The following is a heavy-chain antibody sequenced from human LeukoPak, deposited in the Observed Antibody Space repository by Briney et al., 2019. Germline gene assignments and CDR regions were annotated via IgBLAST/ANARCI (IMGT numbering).Heavy chain of an antibody. D-gene: IGHD3-10*01. CDR3: ARHGVGRGGDFDF. J-gene: IGHJ4*02. CDR1: GGSISTYY. V-gene: IGHV4-59*08. Sequence: SETLSLTCTVSGGSISTYYWSWIRQPPGKGLEWIGYIYYSGSTKYNPSLKSRVTISVDTSKNQFSLKLSSVTAADTAVYYCARHGVGRGGDFDFWGQGTLVTVSS. CDR2: IYYSGST.